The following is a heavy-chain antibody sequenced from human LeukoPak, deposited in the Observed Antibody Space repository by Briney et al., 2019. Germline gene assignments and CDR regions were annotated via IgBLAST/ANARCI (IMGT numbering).Heavy chain of an antibody. J-gene: IGHJ4*02. Sequence: SETLSLTCTVSGGSISSSSYYWGWIRQPPGKGLEWIGYIYYSGSTNYNPSLKSRVTISVDTSKNQFSLKLSSVTAADTAVYYCARHRPSYSGYDPPFFDYWGQGTLVTVSS. D-gene: IGHD5-12*01. V-gene: IGHV4-61*05. CDR3: ARHRPSYSGYDPPFFDY. CDR1: GGSISSSSYY. CDR2: IYYSGST.